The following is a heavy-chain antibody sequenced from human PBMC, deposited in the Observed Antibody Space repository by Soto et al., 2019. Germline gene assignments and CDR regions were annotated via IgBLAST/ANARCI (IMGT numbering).Heavy chain of an antibody. CDR1: GGSITSYY. CDR3: ARAGGSIRTWRWFDP. V-gene: IGHV4-59*01. CDR2: IYYSGNT. D-gene: IGHD3-10*01. J-gene: IGHJ5*02. Sequence: SETLSLTCTVSGGSITSYYWSWIRQPPGKELEWLGYIYYSGNTNYNPSLKSRVTISADTSKNQFSLKLRSVTTADTAVYYCARAGGSIRTWRWFDPWGQGTLVTV.